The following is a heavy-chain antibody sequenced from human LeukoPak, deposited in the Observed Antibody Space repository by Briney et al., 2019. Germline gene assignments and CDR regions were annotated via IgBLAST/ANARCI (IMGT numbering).Heavy chain of an antibody. V-gene: IGHV3-21*01. J-gene: IGHJ6*02. CDR2: ISSSSSYI. CDR1: GFTFNSYI. CDR3: STGDFGNGMAV. D-gene: IGHD3-10*01. Sequence: GGSLRLSCAASGFTFNSYIMNWVRQAPGKGLEWVSSISSSSSYIFYADSVRGRFTISRDNAKNSLYLQMSSLGAEDTALYYCSTGDFGNGMAVWGQGTTVTVSS.